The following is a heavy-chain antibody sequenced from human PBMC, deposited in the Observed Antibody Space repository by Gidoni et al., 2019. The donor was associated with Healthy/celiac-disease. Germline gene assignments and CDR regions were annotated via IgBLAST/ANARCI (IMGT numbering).Heavy chain of an antibody. D-gene: IGHD1-26*01. Sequence: QVQLVESGGGLVKPGGSLRLSCAASGFTFRDYYMSWIRQAQGKGLEWCSYISRSGSTIYDADSVKGRFTISRDNAKNSLYLQMNGLRAEDTAVYYCARGWEGATLTHWGQGTLVTVSS. CDR1: GFTFRDYY. CDR3: ARGWEGATLTH. V-gene: IGHV3-11*01. CDR2: ISRSGSTI. J-gene: IGHJ4*02.